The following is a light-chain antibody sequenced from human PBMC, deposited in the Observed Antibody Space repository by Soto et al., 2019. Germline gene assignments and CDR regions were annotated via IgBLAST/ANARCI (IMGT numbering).Light chain of an antibody. V-gene: IGLV2-23*02. CDR1: GSDIGNYNR. CDR3: CSYAGSSLWM. J-gene: IGLJ3*02. Sequence: QSALTQPAAVSGSLGQSITISCSGSGSDIGNYNRVSWYQQQPGKVPRLIIYEVNKGPSGVSNRFSGSKSGNTASLTISDLQPDDECLYYCCSYAGSSLWMFGGGTKRTVL. CDR2: EVN.